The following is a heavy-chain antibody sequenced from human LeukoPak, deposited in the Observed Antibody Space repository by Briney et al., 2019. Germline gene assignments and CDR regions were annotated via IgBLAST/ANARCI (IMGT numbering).Heavy chain of an antibody. D-gene: IGHD6-19*01. CDR1: GFTFSSYS. V-gene: IGHV3-21*01. Sequence: PGGSRRLSCAASGFTFSSYSMNWVRQAPGKGLEWVSSISSSSSYIYYADSVKGRFTISRDNAKNSLYLQMNSLRAEDTAVYYCARGSSSGWLDAFDIWGQGTMVTVSS. J-gene: IGHJ3*02. CDR3: ARGSSSGWLDAFDI. CDR2: ISSSSSYI.